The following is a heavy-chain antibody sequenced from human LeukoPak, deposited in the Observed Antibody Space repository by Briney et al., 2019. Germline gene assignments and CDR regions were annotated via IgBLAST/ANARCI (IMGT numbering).Heavy chain of an antibody. D-gene: IGHD2-2*01. J-gene: IGHJ6*03. CDR2: IKSTSTYI. CDR3: ARVGCSSSSCYYYMDV. V-gene: IGHV3-21*01. CDR1: GFTFSTYS. Sequence: PGGSLRLSCAASGFTFSTYSMNWVRQAPGKGLEWVSSIKSTSTYIYYADSAKGRFTISRDNAKNSLYLQMNSLRIEDTAVYYCARVGCSSSSCYYYMDVWGKGTTVTVSS.